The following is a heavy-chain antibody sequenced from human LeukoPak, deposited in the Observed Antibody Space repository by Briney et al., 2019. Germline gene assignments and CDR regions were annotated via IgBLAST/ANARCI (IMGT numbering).Heavy chain of an antibody. CDR1: GGSIRSYY. Sequence: SETLSLTCTVSGGSIRSYYWSWIRQPAGRGLEWIGHIYSSGSTNYNPSLKSRVTMSVDTSKNQFSLKLSSVTATDAAVYYCAREGIYEWELLRWGQGTLVTVSS. CDR3: AREGIYEWELLR. CDR2: IYSSGST. D-gene: IGHD1-26*01. V-gene: IGHV4-4*07. J-gene: IGHJ4*02.